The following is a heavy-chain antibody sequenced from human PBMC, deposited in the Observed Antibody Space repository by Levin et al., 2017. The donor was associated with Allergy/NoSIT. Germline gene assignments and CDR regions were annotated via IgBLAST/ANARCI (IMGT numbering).Heavy chain of an antibody. V-gene: IGHV1-2*02. CDR3: ARVRAAMAYSDY. CDR1: GYTFTGYY. J-gene: IGHJ4*02. CDR2: INPNSGGT. Sequence: ASVKVSCKASGYTFTGYYMHWVRQAPGQGLEWMGWINPNSGGTNYAQKFQGRVTMTRDTSISTAYMELSRLRSDDTAVYYCARVRAAMAYSDYWGQGTLVTVSS. D-gene: IGHD5-18*01.